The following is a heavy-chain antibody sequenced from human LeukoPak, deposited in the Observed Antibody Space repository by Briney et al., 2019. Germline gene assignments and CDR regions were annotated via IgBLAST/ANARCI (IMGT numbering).Heavy chain of an antibody. CDR2: ISAYNGNT. J-gene: IGHJ4*02. Sequence: GASVKVSCKASGYTFTSYGISWVRQAPGQGLEWMGWISAYNGNTNYAQKLQGRVTMTTDTSTSTAYMELRSLRSDDTAVYYCASLKGYCSGGSCYPTAFDYWGQGTLVTVSS. V-gene: IGHV1-18*01. CDR1: GYTFTSYG. D-gene: IGHD2-15*01. CDR3: ASLKGYCSGGSCYPTAFDY.